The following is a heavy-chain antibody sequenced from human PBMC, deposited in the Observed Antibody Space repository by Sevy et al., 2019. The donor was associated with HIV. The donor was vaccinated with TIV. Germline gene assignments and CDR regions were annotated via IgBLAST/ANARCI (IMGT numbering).Heavy chain of an antibody. Sequence: GGSLRLSCAASGFTFSDHYMDWVRQAPGKGLEWVGRTRNKANSYTTEYAASVKSRFTISRDDSKNSLYLQMNSLKTEDTAVYYCARARVNTYYYDSSGYYYDYWGQGTLVTVSS. CDR3: ARARVNTYYYDSSGYYYDY. D-gene: IGHD3-22*01. CDR2: TRNKANSYTT. J-gene: IGHJ4*02. CDR1: GFTFSDHY. V-gene: IGHV3-72*01.